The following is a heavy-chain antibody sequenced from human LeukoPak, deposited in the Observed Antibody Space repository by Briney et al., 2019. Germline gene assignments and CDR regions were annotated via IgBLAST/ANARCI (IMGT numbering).Heavy chain of an antibody. V-gene: IGHV1-69*05. CDR1: GGTFSSYA. CDR2: IIPIFGTA. J-gene: IGHJ4*02. Sequence: SVKVSSKASGGTFSSYAISWVRQAPGQGLEWMGGIIPIFGTANYAQKFQGRVTMTRDTSTSTVYMELSSLRSEDTAVYYCARAPRGYPYYFDYWGQGTLVTVSS. D-gene: IGHD3-22*01. CDR3: ARAPRGYPYYFDY.